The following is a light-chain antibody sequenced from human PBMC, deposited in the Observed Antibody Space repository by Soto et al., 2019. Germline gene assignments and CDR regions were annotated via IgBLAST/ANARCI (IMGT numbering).Light chain of an antibody. CDR2: WAS. CDR1: QSVLYSSSNKNY. CDR3: QQYYSAPGT. V-gene: IGKV4-1*01. J-gene: IGKJ1*01. Sequence: DIVMTQSPDSLAVSLGERATINCKSSQSVLYSSSNKNYLAWYQQKPGQPPKLLIYWASTRESGVPDRFSGGGSGTDFTLTISSLQAEDGAVYYCQQYYSAPGTFGQGTKVEIK.